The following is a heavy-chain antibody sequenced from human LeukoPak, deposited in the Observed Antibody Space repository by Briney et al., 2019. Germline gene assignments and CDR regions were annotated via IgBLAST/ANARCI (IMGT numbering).Heavy chain of an antibody. CDR2: IIPVLRTG. J-gene: IGHJ4*02. Sequence: GASVKVSCKASGGTFNTFAISWVRQAPGQGLEWMGGIIPVLRTGNYEEKFQGRLTITADESTRTVYMELSSLTSQDTAVYYCARPASGTYYSLFDYWGRGTLVTVSS. CDR1: GGTFNTFA. V-gene: IGHV1-69*13. D-gene: IGHD3-10*01. CDR3: ARPASGTYYSLFDY.